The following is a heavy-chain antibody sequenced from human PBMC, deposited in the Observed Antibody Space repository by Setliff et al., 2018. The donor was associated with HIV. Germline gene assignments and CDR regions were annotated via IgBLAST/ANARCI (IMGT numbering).Heavy chain of an antibody. CDR2: ISGYNGDT. J-gene: IGHJ6*02. D-gene: IGHD3-3*01. CDR3: ARGDTIFGVVILVEYGMDV. V-gene: IGHV1-18*04. Sequence: RASVKVSCKASGGTFSSHTITWVRQAPGQGLEWMGWISGYNGDTNYAQKLQGRVTMTTDTSTSTAYMELRSLRSDDTAVYYCARGDTIFGVVILVEYGMDVWGQGTTVTVSS. CDR1: GGTFSSHT.